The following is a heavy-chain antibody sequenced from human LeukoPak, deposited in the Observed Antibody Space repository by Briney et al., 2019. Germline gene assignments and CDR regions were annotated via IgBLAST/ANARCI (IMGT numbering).Heavy chain of an antibody. Sequence: GESLKISCKVSGYSFATYWIGWVRQMPGKGLEWMGIIYPDDSDTRYSPSFQGQVTISADKSISTAYLRWSSLKASDTAMYYCARRPRYDILTGYSLYYFDYWGQGTLVTVSS. J-gene: IGHJ4*02. CDR3: ARRPRYDILTGYSLYYFDY. CDR1: GYSFATYW. V-gene: IGHV5-51*01. D-gene: IGHD3-9*01. CDR2: IYPDDSDT.